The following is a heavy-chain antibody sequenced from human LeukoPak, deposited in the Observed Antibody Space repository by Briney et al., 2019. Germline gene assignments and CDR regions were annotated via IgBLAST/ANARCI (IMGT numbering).Heavy chain of an antibody. D-gene: IGHD3-10*02. J-gene: IGHJ6*03. V-gene: IGHV3-53*01. CDR2: IHKNAIT. Sequence: GGSLRLSCAASGFTVSSNYMTWVRQVPGKGLEWVSVIHKNAITYYADTVKGRFTISRDNSKNMLYLQMNSLRAEDTAVYYCARSLRVRGVPDYMDVWGKGTTVIISS. CDR3: ARSLRVRGVPDYMDV. CDR1: GFTVSSNY.